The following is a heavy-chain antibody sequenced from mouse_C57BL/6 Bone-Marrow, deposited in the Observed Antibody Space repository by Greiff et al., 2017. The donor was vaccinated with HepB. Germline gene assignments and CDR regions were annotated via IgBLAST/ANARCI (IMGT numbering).Heavy chain of an antibody. Sequence: EVQLQQSGPELVKPGASVKISCKASGYTFTDYYMNWVKQSHGKSLEWIGDINPNNGGTSYNQKFKGKATLTVDKSSSTAYMELRSLTSEDSAVYYCARTTKRYFDVWGTGTTVTVSS. CDR3: ARTTKRYFDV. J-gene: IGHJ1*03. CDR2: INPNNGGT. CDR1: GYTFTDYY. V-gene: IGHV1-26*01.